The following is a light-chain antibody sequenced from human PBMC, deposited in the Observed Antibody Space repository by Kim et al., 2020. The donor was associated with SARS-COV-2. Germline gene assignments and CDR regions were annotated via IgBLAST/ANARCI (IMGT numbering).Light chain of an antibody. CDR2: GKN. CDR3: SSRDSSGNYEV. Sequence: SSELTQDPAVSVALGQTVRITCQGDSLRSYYASWYQQKPGQAPVFVMYGKNNRPPGIPDRFSGSNSGNTVSLTISGAQAEDEADYYCSSRDSSGNYEVFGGGTKLTVL. V-gene: IGLV3-19*01. J-gene: IGLJ2*01. CDR1: SLRSYY.